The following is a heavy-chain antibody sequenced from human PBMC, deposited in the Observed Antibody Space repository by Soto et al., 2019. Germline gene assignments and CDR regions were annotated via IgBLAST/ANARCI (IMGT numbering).Heavy chain of an antibody. V-gene: IGHV1-3*04. J-gene: IGHJ4*02. CDR3: ARNPKVVLGANDY. CDR2: INTGSGNT. CDR1: GYIFNSYA. D-gene: IGHD2-15*01. Sequence: QVQLVQSGTEVKKPGASVKVSCKASGYIFNSYAIHWVRQAPGQTLEWMGWINTGSGNTKYSQRFKGRVTISRDTSASTAYMELSSLTSEDTAVYYCARNPKVVLGANDYWGQGTLLAVSS.